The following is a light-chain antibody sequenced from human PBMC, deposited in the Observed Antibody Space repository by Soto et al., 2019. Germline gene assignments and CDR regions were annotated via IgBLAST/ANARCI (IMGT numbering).Light chain of an antibody. CDR2: GAS. J-gene: IGKJ2*01. Sequence: EIVLTQSPGTLSLSPGERATLSCRASQSVSSSYLAWYQQKPGQAPRLLIYGASSRATGIPDRFRGSGSGTDFTLTPSRLEPEDFAVYYCQPYGRSGHTFGEGTKLEIK. CDR3: QPYGRSGHT. CDR1: QSVSSSY. V-gene: IGKV3-20*01.